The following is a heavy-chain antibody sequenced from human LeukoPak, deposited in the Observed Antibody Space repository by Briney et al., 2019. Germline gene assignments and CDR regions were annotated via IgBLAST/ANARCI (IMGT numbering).Heavy chain of an antibody. V-gene: IGHV3-7*01. Sequence: GSLRLSCAASGFTFSDYWMSWVRQAPGKGLEWVANIKYHGSDEHYVDSVRGRFTNSRDNAKNSLFLQMNSLRAEDTAVYYCARIGGSGTYWDYWGQGTLVTVSS. CDR3: ARIGGSGTYWDY. D-gene: IGHD3-10*01. J-gene: IGHJ4*02. CDR1: GFTFSDYW. CDR2: IKYHGSDE.